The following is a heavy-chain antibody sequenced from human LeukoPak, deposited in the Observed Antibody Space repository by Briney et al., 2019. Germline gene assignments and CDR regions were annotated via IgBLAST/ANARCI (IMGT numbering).Heavy chain of an antibody. J-gene: IGHJ5*02. D-gene: IGHD3-9*01. Sequence: ASVKVSCKASGGTFSSYAISWVRQAPGQGLEWMGGIIPIFGTANYAQKFQGRVTITADESTSTAYMELSSLRSEDTAVYYCAREGGLRYFDTANWFDPWGQGTPVTVSS. CDR1: GGTFSSYA. CDR3: AREGGLRYFDTANWFDP. CDR2: IIPIFGTA. V-gene: IGHV1-69*13.